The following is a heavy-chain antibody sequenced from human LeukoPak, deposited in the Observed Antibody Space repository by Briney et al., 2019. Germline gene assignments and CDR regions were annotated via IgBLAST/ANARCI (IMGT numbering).Heavy chain of an antibody. V-gene: IGHV4-4*07. J-gene: IGHJ4*02. D-gene: IGHD6-13*01. CDR3: ARHFFEYSSSWVDY. Sequence: PSETLSLTCTVSGGSISSYYWSWIRQPAGKGLEWIGRIYTSGSTNYNPSLKSRVTMSVDTSKNQFSLKLSSVTAADTAVYYCARHFFEYSSSWVDYWGQGTLVTVSS. CDR2: IYTSGST. CDR1: GGSISSYY.